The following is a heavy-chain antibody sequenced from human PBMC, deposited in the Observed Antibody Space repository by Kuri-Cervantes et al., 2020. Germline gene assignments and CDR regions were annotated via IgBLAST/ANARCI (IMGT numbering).Heavy chain of an antibody. CDR2: ISWNSGSI. CDR3: AKDIGGYYDSSGYGGYFDY. J-gene: IGHJ4*02. V-gene: IGHV3-9*01. CDR1: GFTFDDYA. D-gene: IGHD3-22*01. Sequence: SLRLSCAASGFTFDDYAMHWVRQAPGKGLEWVSGISWNSGSIGYADSVKGRFTISRDNAKNPLYLQMNSLRAEDTALYYCAKDIGGYYDSSGYGGYFDYWGQGTLVTVSS.